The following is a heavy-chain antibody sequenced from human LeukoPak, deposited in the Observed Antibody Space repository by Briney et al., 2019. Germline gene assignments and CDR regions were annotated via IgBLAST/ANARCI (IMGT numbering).Heavy chain of an antibody. CDR1: GYTFTSYG. Sequence: SVKVSCKSSGYTFTSYGISWVRQAPGQGLEWMGCISAYNGNTNYAQKLQGRVTMTTDTSTSTAYMELRSLRSDDTAVYYCARAGLLWFGEPSFYGMDVWGQGTTVTVSS. D-gene: IGHD3-10*01. CDR2: ISAYNGNT. V-gene: IGHV1-18*01. J-gene: IGHJ6*02. CDR3: ARAGLLWFGEPSFYGMDV.